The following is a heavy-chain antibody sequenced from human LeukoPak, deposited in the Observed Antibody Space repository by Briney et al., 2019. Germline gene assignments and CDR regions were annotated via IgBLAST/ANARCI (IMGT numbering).Heavy chain of an antibody. CDR1: GGSISSSNW. J-gene: IGHJ4*02. V-gene: IGHV4-4*02. CDR2: IYHSGST. Sequence: TSSETLSLTCAVSGGSISSSNWWSWVRQPPGRGLEWIGEIYHSGSTYYNPSLRPRVTLSVDTSKNQLSLNLKSGTAADTAVYFCARLLLGSTVIDYWGQGALVIVSS. CDR3: ARLLLGSTVIDY. D-gene: IGHD2-8*02.